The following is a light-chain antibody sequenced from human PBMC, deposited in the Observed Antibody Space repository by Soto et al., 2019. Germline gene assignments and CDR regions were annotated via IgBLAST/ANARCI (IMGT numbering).Light chain of an antibody. V-gene: IGKV1-9*01. CDR3: QQFNSYPLT. J-gene: IGKJ4*01. CDR1: QGISSY. Sequence: DIQLTQSPSFLSASVGDRVTITCRASQGISSYLAWYQQKPGKAPNLLIYVASSLQSGVPSRFSGSGSGTEFTLTISSLQPEDFATYYCQQFNSYPLTFGGGTKVEIK. CDR2: VAS.